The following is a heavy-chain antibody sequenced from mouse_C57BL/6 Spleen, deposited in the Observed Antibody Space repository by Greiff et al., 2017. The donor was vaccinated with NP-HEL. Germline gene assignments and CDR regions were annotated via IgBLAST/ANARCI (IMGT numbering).Heavy chain of an antibody. J-gene: IGHJ4*01. CDR2: IYPGDGDT. V-gene: IGHV1-82*01. D-gene: IGHD1-1*01. Sequence: QVQLKESGPELVKPGASVKISCKASGYAFSSSWMNWVKQRPGKGLEWIGRIYPGDGDTNYNGKFKGKATLTADKSSSTAYMQLSSLTSEDSAVYFCARLDYGSSYTAMDYWGQGTSVTVSS. CDR3: ARLDYGSSYTAMDY. CDR1: GYAFSSSW.